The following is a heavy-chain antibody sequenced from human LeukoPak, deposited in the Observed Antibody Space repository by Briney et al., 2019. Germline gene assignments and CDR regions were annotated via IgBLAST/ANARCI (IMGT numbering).Heavy chain of an antibody. CDR2: ISGSGGST. V-gene: IGHV3-23*01. Sequence: GGSLRLSCAASGFTFSSYAMGWVRQAPGKGLEWVSAISGSGGSTYYADSVKGRFTISRDNSKNTLYLQMNSLRAEDTAVYYCAKGGTYYYDSSGYYRDAFDIWGQGTMVTVSS. J-gene: IGHJ3*02. CDR1: GFTFSSYA. D-gene: IGHD3-22*01. CDR3: AKGGTYYYDSSGYYRDAFDI.